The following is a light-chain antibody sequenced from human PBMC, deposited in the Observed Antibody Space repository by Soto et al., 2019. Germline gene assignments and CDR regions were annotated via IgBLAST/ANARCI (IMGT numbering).Light chain of an antibody. CDR1: SSDVGGYNY. CDR3: SSYTSSSTSRYV. Sequence: QSALTQPASVSGSPGQSITISCTGTSSDVGGYNYVSWYQQHPGKAPTLMIYDVSNRPSGVSNHFSDSKSGNTASLTISGLQADDEPDYYCSSYTSSSTSRYVFVSGTKLTVL. J-gene: IGLJ1*01. CDR2: DVS. V-gene: IGLV2-14*01.